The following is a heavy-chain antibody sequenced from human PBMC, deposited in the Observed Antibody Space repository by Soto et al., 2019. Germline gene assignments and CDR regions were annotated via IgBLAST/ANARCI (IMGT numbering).Heavy chain of an antibody. J-gene: IGHJ6*02. CDR1: GFTFRSYG. CDR3: ARGRAGVGYKIDV. Sequence: QVQLVESGGGVVQPGRSLRLSCAASGFTFRSYGMHWVRQAPGKGLEWVAVIWNDGSERYYADSVKGRFTISRDNSKNTLDLKMNSLRAEDTAVYYCARGRAGVGYKIDVWGQGTTVTVSS. V-gene: IGHV3-33*01. D-gene: IGHD5-12*01. CDR2: IWNDGSER.